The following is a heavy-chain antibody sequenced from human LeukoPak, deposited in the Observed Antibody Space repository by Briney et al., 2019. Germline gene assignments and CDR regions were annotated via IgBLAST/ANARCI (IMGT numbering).Heavy chain of an antibody. J-gene: IGHJ5*02. CDR3: ARDLRSSGWYHWFDP. CDR1: GFTFSDYG. D-gene: IGHD6-19*01. CDR2: IWFDGSNK. Sequence: QPGRSPRLSCAASGFTFSDYGLHWVRQAPGKGLEWVAVIWFDGSNKYYGDSVKGRFTISRDNSKNTLYLQTDSLRAEDTALYYCARDLRSSGWYHWFDPWGQGTLVTVSS. V-gene: IGHV3-33*01.